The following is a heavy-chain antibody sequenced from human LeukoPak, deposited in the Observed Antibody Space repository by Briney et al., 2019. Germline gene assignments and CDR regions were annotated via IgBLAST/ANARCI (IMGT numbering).Heavy chain of an antibody. D-gene: IGHD2-2*01. Sequence: ASVKVSCKASGYTFTNYDINWVRQATGQGLEWMGWMNPNSGNTGYAQKFQGRVTMTRNTSISTAYMELSSLRSEDTAVYYCARVNCSSTSCRSIFLDYWGQGTLVTVSS. CDR1: GYTFTNYD. CDR3: ARVNCSSTSCRSIFLDY. V-gene: IGHV1-8*01. J-gene: IGHJ4*02. CDR2: MNPNSGNT.